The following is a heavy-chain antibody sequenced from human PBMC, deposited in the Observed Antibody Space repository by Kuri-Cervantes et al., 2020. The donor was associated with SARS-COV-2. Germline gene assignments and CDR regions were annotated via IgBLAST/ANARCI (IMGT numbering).Heavy chain of an antibody. D-gene: IGHD7-27*01. J-gene: IGHJ3*02. CDR2: IYHSGST. CDR1: GYSISSGYY. CDR3: ARPFNWGSTHAFDI. V-gene: IGHV4-38-2*01. Sequence: GSLRLSCAVSGYSISSGYYWGWIRQPPGKGLEWIGSIYHSGSTYYNPSLKSRVTISVDTSKNQFSLKLSSVIAADTAVYYCARPFNWGSTHAFDIWGQGTMVTVSS.